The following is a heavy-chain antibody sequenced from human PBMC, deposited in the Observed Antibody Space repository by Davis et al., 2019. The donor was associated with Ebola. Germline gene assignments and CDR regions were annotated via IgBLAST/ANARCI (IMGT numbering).Heavy chain of an antibody. CDR1: GFTFSSYG. CDR2: ISYDGSNK. V-gene: IGHV3-30*03. D-gene: IGHD1-26*01. J-gene: IGHJ3*02. CDR3: ARDTWELLDAFDI. Sequence: GESLKISCAASGFTFSSYGMHWVRQAPGKGLAWVAVISYDGSNKNYADSVKGRFTISRDISKNTLYLQMNSLRAEDTAVYYCARDTWELLDAFDIWGQGTMVTVSS.